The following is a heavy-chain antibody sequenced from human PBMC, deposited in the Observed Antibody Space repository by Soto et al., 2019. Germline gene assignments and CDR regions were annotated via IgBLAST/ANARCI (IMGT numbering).Heavy chain of an antibody. CDR1: GFTLSTYD. CDR2: LSYAGDT. D-gene: IGHD2-2*01. J-gene: IGHJ4*02. Sequence: GGSLRLSCAASGFTLSTYDMHWVRQATGKGLEWVAALSYAGDTYYPGSVKGRFTVSRESAKNMLYLQMNSLRAEDTAIYYCAKDSHWAIISPTHDYWGQGTLVTVSS. CDR3: AKDSHWAIISPTHDY. V-gene: IGHV3-13*01.